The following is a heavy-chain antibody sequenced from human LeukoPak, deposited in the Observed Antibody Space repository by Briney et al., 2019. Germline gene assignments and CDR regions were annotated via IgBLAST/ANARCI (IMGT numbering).Heavy chain of an antibody. J-gene: IGHJ4*02. CDR3: AMDIADY. D-gene: IGHD2-2*03. V-gene: IGHV3-30*03. Sequence: GGSLRLSCAASGFTFSSYGMHWVRQAPGKGLEWVAVISYDGSNKYYADSVKGRFTISRDNSKNTLYLQMNSLRAEDTAVYYCAMDIADYWGQGTLVTVSS. CDR2: ISYDGSNK. CDR1: GFTFSSYG.